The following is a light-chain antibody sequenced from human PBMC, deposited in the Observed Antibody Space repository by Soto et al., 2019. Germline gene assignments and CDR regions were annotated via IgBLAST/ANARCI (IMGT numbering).Light chain of an antibody. J-gene: IGKJ4*01. CDR3: QQTRSYPST. CDR1: QDISIY. V-gene: IGKV1-9*01. CDR2: AAS. Sequence: IQLTQSPSCLSASVGDSVTITCRASQDISIYLAWYQQKPGKAPNLLIYAASSLQSGVPSRFSGRGSGTDFTLTIYSLQAEDFATYYCQQTRSYPSTFGGGTKVDIK.